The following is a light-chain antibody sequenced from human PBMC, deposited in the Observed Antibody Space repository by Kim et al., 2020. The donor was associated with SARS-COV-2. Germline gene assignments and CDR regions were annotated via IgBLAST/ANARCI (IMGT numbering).Light chain of an antibody. Sequence: EIVLTQSPGTLSLSPEERATLSCRASQSVSRSYLAWYQQKPGQAPRLLIYGASSRATGIPDRFSGSGSGTDFTLTISRLEPEDFAVYYCQQYGSSLFTFGPGTKVDIK. J-gene: IGKJ3*01. CDR3: QQYGSSLFT. CDR1: QSVSRSY. V-gene: IGKV3-20*01. CDR2: GAS.